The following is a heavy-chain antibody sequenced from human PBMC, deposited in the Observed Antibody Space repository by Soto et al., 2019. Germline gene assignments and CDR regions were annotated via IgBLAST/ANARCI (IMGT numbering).Heavy chain of an antibody. CDR3: ARDQGPWCSSTSCSMDV. V-gene: IGHV4-4*02. J-gene: IGHJ6*04. CDR1: GGSISSSNW. D-gene: IGHD2-2*01. Sequence: TLSLTCAVSGGSISSSNWWSWVRQPPGKGLEWIGEIYHSGSTNYNPSLKSRVTISVDKSKNQFSLKLSSVTAEDTAVYYCARDQGPWCSSTSCSMDVWGKGTTVTVSS. CDR2: IYHSGST.